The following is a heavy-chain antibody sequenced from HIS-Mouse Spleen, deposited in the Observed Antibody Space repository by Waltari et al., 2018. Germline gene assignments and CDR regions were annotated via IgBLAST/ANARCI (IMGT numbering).Heavy chain of an antibody. V-gene: IGHV3-9*01. D-gene: IGHD1-26*01. CDR2: ISWNSGSI. CDR1: GFTFDDYA. Sequence: EVQLVESGGGLVQPGRSLRLSCAASGFTFDDYAMHWVRQAPGKGLEWVSGISWNSGSIGYADSVKGRFTISRDNAKNSLYLQMNSLRAEDTALYYCAKGPKYSGSSNFDYWGQGTLVTVSS. J-gene: IGHJ4*02. CDR3: AKGPKYSGSSNFDY.